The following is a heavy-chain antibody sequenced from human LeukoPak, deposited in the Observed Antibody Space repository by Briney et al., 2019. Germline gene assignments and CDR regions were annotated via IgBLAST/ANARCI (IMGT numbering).Heavy chain of an antibody. D-gene: IGHD5-18*01. CDR2: IYHSGST. CDR3: AREDTAMASDSDYYYYYMDV. CDR1: GYSISSGYY. J-gene: IGHJ6*03. Sequence: PSETLSLTCTVSGYSISSGYYWGWIRQPPGKGLEWIGSIYHSGSTYYNPSLKSRVTISVDTSKNQFSLQLNSVTPEDTAVYYCAREDTAMASDSDYYYYYMDVWGKGTTVTVSS. V-gene: IGHV4-38-2*02.